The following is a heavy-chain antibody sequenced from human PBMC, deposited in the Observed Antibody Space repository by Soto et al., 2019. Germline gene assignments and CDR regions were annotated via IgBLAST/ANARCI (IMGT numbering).Heavy chain of an antibody. CDR2: IYPGDSDT. Sequence: PGESLKISCKGSGYSFTSYWIGWVRQMPGKGLEWMGIIYPGDSDTRYSPSFQGQVTISADKSISTAYLQWSSLKASDTAMYYCERTSAAGKYYLGREVGGQGPRVPVSS. CDR3: ERTSAAGKYYLGREV. V-gene: IGHV5-51*01. D-gene: IGHD6-13*01. CDR1: GYSFTSYW. J-gene: IGHJ6*02.